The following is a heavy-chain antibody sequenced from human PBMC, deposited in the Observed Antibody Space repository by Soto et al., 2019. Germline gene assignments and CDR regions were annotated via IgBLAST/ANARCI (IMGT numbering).Heavy chain of an antibody. CDR2: IWYDGSNK. V-gene: IGHV3-33*01. D-gene: IGHD5-18*01. J-gene: IGHJ6*02. CDR3: ARARYSQGAWMDV. CDR1: GFTFSSYG. Sequence: QVQLVESGGGVVQPGRSLRLSCAASGFTFSSYGMHWVRQAPGKGLEWVAVIWYDGSNKYYADSVKGRFTISRDNSKNTLYLQMNSLRAEDTAVYYCARARYSQGAWMDVWGQGTTVTVSS.